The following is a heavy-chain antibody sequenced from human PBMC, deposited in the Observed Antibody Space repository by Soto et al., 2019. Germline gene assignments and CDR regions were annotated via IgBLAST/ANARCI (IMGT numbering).Heavy chain of an antibody. CDR1: AGTFSRYA. Sequence: SVKVSCKASAGTFSRYAISWVRQAPGQGLEWMGGIIPIFGTANYAQKFQGRATITADESTSTAYMELSSLRSEDTAVYYCGVSMTTVVPVYTFDICGQGTMVTVSS. V-gene: IGHV1-69*13. J-gene: IGHJ3*02. D-gene: IGHD4-17*01. CDR3: GVSMTTVVPVYTFDI. CDR2: IIPIFGTA.